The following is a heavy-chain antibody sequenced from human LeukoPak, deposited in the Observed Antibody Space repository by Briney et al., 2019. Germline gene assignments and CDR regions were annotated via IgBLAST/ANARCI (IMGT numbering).Heavy chain of an antibody. CDR2: FSYDATTT. CDR1: GFTFSHYA. CDR3: ARAKEGFSGYDYLFDY. Sequence: GSLRLSCAASGFTFSHYAMHWVRQAPGKGLEWVALFSYDATTTHYGDSVKGRFTISRDNSKNSLYLEMNSLRTEDTAVYYCARAKEGFSGYDYLFDYWGQGTLVTVSS. V-gene: IGHV3-30-3*01. J-gene: IGHJ4*02. D-gene: IGHD5-12*01.